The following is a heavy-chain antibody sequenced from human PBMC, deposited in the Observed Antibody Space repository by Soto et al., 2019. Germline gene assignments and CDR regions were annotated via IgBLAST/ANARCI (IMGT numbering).Heavy chain of an antibody. J-gene: IGHJ6*02. D-gene: IGHD3-22*01. V-gene: IGHV3-66*01. Sequence: GGSLRLSCAASGFTVSSNYMSWVRQAPGKGLEWVSVIYSGGSTYYADSVKGRFTISRDNSKNTLYLQMNSLRAEDTAVYYCAYDSSGRYYYGMDVWGQGTTVTVSS. CDR1: GFTVSSNY. CDR2: IYSGGST. CDR3: AYDSSGRYYYGMDV.